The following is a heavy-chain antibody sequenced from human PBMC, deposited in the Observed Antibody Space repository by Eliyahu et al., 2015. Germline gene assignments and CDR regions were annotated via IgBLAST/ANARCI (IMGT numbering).Heavy chain of an antibody. D-gene: IGHD2-2*01. CDR1: GFXXXXYG. CDR2: LWSDGIKR. J-gene: IGHJ5*02. Sequence: QVQLVESGGGVVQPGKSLRLSCXVSGFXXXXYGXHWVRQAPGKGLEGVAVLWSDGIKRYYADSVKGRFTVSRDNSKNTVYLQVSSLRDEDTAVYFCARDIDTSSHYDAFDPWGQGTLVTVSS. CDR3: ARDIDTSSHYDAFDP. V-gene: IGHV3-33*01.